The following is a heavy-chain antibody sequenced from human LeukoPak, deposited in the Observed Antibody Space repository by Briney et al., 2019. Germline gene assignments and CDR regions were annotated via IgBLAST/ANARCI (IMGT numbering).Heavy chain of an antibody. Sequence: GGSLRLSCAASGFTFSSYGMHWVRQAPGKGLEWVAFIRYDGSNKYYADSVKGRFTISRDNSKNTLYLQMNSLRAEDTAVYYCAKDLYYDTLTGYCFDYWGQGTLVTVSS. CDR2: IRYDGSNK. CDR3: AKDLYYDTLTGYCFDY. CDR1: GFTFSSYG. D-gene: IGHD3-9*01. V-gene: IGHV3-30*02. J-gene: IGHJ4*02.